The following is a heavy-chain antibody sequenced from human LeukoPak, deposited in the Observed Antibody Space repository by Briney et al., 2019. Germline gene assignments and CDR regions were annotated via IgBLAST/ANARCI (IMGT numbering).Heavy chain of an antibody. J-gene: IGHJ4*02. CDR1: GFTFNSFA. V-gene: IGHV3-23*01. CDR3: AKSLGVGGYTRYKGFDQ. CDR2: ISGSDGSS. D-gene: IGHD3-16*02. Sequence: GGSRRLSCAASGFTFNSFAMNWVRQAPGKGLEWVSSISGSDGSSHYADFVKGRFTISRDNSKNTLHLQMNSLRAEDTAVYYCAKSLGVGGYTRYKGFDQWGQGTLVTVSS.